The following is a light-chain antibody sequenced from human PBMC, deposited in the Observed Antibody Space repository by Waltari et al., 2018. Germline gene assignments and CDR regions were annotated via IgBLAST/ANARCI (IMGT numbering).Light chain of an antibody. CDR3: QQYNLYPLT. CDR1: KSSSEW. CDR2: KTS. V-gene: IGKV1-5*03. J-gene: IGKJ4*01. Sequence: DIQMPQSPSTLSASVGDRVTITCRASKSSSEWLAWYQQKPGKAPKILIYKTSNLQSGVPSRFSGSGSGTEFTLTISSLQPDDFATYYCQQYNLYPLTFGGGTKVEIK.